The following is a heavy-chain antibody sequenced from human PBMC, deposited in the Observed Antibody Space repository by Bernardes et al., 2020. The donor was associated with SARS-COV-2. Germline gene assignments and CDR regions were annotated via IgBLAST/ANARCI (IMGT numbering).Heavy chain of an antibody. CDR3: ARALGVVVMSVSGTGAGDAFDI. V-gene: IGHV4-38-2*01. D-gene: IGHD2-2*01. Sequence: SETLSLTCAVSGYSISSGYYWGWIRQPPGKGLEWIGSIYHSGSTYYNPSLKSRVTISVDTSKNQFSLKLSSVTAADTAVYYCARALGVVVMSVSGTGAGDAFDIWGQGTMVTVSS. CDR2: IYHSGST. CDR1: GYSISSGYY. J-gene: IGHJ3*02.